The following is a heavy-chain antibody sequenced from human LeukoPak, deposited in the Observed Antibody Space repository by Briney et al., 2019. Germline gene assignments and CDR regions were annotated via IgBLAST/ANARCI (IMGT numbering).Heavy chain of an antibody. V-gene: IGHV1-18*01. J-gene: IGHJ4*02. CDR3: ARDVGYSSAWYCDY. Sequence: ASVKVSCKASGLTFSNYGITWVRQAPGQGLEWVGWISAYDGNTNYAQKFQGRVTMTTDTSTGTAYMDLRSLRSDDTAVYYCARDVGYSSAWYCDYWGQGTLVTVSS. CDR2: ISAYDGNT. D-gene: IGHD6-19*01. CDR1: GLTFSNYG.